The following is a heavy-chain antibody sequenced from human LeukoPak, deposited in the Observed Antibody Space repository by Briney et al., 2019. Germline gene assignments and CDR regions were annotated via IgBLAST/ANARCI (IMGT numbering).Heavy chain of an antibody. CDR3: ARGESGSYYSESYFDY. CDR1: GGSISSYY. V-gene: IGHV4-39*01. D-gene: IGHD1-26*01. Sequence: SETLSLTCTVSGGSISSYYWSWIRQPPGKGLEWIGSIYYSGSTYYNPSLKSRVTISVDTSKNQFSLKLSSVTAADTAVYYCARGESGSYYSESYFDYWGQGTLVTVSS. J-gene: IGHJ4*02. CDR2: IYYSGST.